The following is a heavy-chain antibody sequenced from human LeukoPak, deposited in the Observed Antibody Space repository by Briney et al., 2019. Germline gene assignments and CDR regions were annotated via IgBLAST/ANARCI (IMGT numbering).Heavy chain of an antibody. CDR1: GFTFGDYA. CDR3: TRGYSTVSIYAFDI. J-gene: IGHJ3*02. V-gene: IGHV3-49*04. D-gene: IGHD6-13*01. Sequence: GGSLRLSCTASGFTFGDYAMSWVRQAPGKGLEWVGFIRSKAYGGTTEYAASVKGRFTISRDDSRNSLYLQMNSLKTEDTALYYCTRGYSTVSIYAFDIWGQGTMVTVSS. CDR2: IRSKAYGGTT.